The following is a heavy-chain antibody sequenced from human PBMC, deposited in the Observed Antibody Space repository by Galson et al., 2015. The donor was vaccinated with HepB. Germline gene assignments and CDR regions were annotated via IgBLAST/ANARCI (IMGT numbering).Heavy chain of an antibody. CDR2: ISTSSSTI. Sequence: SLRLSCAASGFTFSSYTMNWVRRAPGKGLEWVSYISTSSSTIYYADSVKGRFTISRDNAKNSLYLQMNSLRAEDTAVYYCARCDCGGGYWYFDLWGKGTTVSVSS. J-gene: IGHJ6*04. CDR1: GFTFSSYT. V-gene: IGHV3-48*01. D-gene: IGHD2-8*02. CDR3: ARCDCGGGYWYFDL.